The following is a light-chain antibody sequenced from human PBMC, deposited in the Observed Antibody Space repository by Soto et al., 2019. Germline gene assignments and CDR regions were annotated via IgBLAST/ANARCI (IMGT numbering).Light chain of an antibody. CDR2: DDT. V-gene: IGLV3-21*02. Sequence: SYGLTQSPSVSVAPGQTARITCGGNNIRTKSVHWYQQKPGQAPMLVLYDDTDRPSGIPERFSGSSSVNTATLTISRVDAGDEADYYCQVWDSSSDHVIFGGGTKVTVL. CDR3: QVWDSSSDHVI. CDR1: NIRTKS. J-gene: IGLJ2*01.